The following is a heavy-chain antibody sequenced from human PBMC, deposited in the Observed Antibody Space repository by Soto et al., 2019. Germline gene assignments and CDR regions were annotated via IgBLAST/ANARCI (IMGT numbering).Heavy chain of an antibody. CDR3: AASIFYYGMDV. V-gene: IGHV5-51*01. Sequence: PGESLKISCKGSGYSFTNYWIGWVRQMPGKGPEWMGIIYPCDSDTKYNPSFQGQVTISADKSITTTYLQWSSLKASDTAIYYCAASIFYYGMDVWGQGTKVTVS. CDR1: GYSFTNYW. CDR2: IYPCDSDT. J-gene: IGHJ6*02.